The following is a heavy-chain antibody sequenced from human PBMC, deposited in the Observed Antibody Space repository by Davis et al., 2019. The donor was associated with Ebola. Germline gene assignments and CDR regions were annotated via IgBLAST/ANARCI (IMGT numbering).Heavy chain of an antibody. Sequence: GESLKISCAASGFTFSSYAMSWVRQAPGKGLEWVSTLGTSADTYYADSVKGRFTISRDNSKNTLHLQMNSLRVEDTAMYYCVKDTSNIWFDVWGQGTLVTVSA. CDR1: GFTFSSYA. D-gene: IGHD2/OR15-2a*01. J-gene: IGHJ3*01. V-gene: IGHV3-23*01. CDR3: VKDTSNIWFDV. CDR2: LGTSADT.